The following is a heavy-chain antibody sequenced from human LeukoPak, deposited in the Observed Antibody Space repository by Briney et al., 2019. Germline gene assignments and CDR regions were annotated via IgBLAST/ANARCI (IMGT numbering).Heavy chain of an antibody. J-gene: IGHJ3*02. D-gene: IGHD4-23*01. CDR2: ISGSGGST. CDR3: AKGDYGGYSHGFDI. Sequence: GGSLRLSCAASGFTFSSYAMSWVRQAPGKGLEWVSAISGSGGSTDYADSVKGRFTSSRDNSKNTLYLQMNSLRAEDTAVYYCAKGDYGGYSHGFDIWGQGTMVTVSS. V-gene: IGHV3-23*01. CDR1: GFTFSSYA.